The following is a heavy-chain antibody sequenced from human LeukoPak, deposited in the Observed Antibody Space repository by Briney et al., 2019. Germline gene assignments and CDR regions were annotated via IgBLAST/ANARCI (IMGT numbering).Heavy chain of an antibody. CDR1: GFTVSFNY. V-gene: IGHV3-53*01. CDR2: IYSGGST. Sequence: GGSLRLSCAASGFTVSFNYMSWVRQAPGKGLEWISVIYSGGSTYYADSVKGRCTISRDDSKNTLYLQMNSLRAEDTAIYYCARAQWRTYSYYYMDVWGKGTTVTVSS. CDR3: ARAQWRTYSYYYMDV. D-gene: IGHD6-19*01. J-gene: IGHJ6*03.